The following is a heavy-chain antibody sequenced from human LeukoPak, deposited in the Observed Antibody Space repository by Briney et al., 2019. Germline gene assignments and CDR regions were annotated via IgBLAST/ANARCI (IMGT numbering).Heavy chain of an antibody. V-gene: IGHV3-9*01. CDR2: ISWNSGSI. CDR3: ARAPRGYGDYGWYFDL. J-gene: IGHJ2*01. D-gene: IGHD4-17*01. Sequence: GGSLRLSCAASGFTFDDYAMHWVRQAPGKGLEWVSGISWNSGSIGYADSVKGRFTISRDNAKNSLYLQMNSLRAEDTALYYCARAPRGYGDYGWYFDLWGRGTLVTVSS. CDR1: GFTFDDYA.